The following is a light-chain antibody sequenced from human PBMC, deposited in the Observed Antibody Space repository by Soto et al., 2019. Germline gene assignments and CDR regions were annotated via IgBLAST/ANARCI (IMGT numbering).Light chain of an antibody. CDR1: SSDVGGYNY. CDR3: SSYTTSNTRQIV. Sequence: QSALTQPASVSGSPGQSITISCTGTSSDVGGYNYVSWYQQHPGKAPKFMIYDVSNRPSGVSNRFSGSKSGNTASLTISGLQAEDEAVYYCSSYTTSNTRQIVFXTGTNLTV. V-gene: IGLV2-14*01. J-gene: IGLJ1*01. CDR2: DVS.